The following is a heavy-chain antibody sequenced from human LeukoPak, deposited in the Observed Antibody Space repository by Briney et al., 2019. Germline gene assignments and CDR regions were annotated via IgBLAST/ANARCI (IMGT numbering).Heavy chain of an antibody. D-gene: IGHD3-22*01. CDR2: TRNKANSYTT. J-gene: IGHJ4*02. CDR1: GFSFSDHY. Sequence: PGGSLRLSCAASGFSFSDHYMDWVRQAPGKGLEWVGRTRNKANSYTTEYAASVKGRFTISRDGSKNSLSLQMNSLRAEDTAVYYCTRSDSSGYCDCWGQGTLVTVSS. CDR3: TRSDSSGYCDC. V-gene: IGHV3-72*01.